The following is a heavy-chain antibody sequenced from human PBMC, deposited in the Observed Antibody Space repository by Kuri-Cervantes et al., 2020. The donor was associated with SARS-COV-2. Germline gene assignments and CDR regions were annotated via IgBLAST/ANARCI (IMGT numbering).Heavy chain of an antibody. CDR3: ARHGDMSGFLEWLGLPIYFDY. Sequence: SETLSLTCAAYGGSFSGYYWSWIRQPPGKGLEWIGEINHSGSTNYNPSLKSRVTISVDTSKNQFSLKLSSVTAAETAVYYCARHGDMSGFLEWLGLPIYFDYWGQGTLVTVSS. CDR1: GGSFSGYY. CDR2: INHSGST. D-gene: IGHD3-3*01. J-gene: IGHJ4*02. V-gene: IGHV4-34*01.